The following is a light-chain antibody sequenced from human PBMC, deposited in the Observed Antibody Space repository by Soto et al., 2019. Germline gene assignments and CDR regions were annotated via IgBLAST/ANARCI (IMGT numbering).Light chain of an antibody. Sequence: QSVLTQPPSASGSPGQSVTISCTGASGVSWYQQHPGKAPKLLIYEITKRPSGVPDRFSGSKSGNTASLTISGLQAEDEADYYCCSYAGSYTRVFGTGTKLTVL. V-gene: IGLV2-11*01. CDR1: SGV. CDR3: CSYAGSYTRV. CDR2: EIT. J-gene: IGLJ1*01.